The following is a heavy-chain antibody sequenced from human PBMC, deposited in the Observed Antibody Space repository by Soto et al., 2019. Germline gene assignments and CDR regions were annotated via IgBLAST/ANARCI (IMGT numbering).Heavy chain of an antibody. Sequence: SETLSLTCTVSGGSISSYYWSWIRQPPGKGLEWIGYIYYSGSTNYNPSLKSRVTISVDTSKNQFSLKLSSVTAADTAVYYCARRYGASLDYWGQGTLVTVSS. J-gene: IGHJ4*02. D-gene: IGHD4-17*01. CDR1: GGSISSYY. V-gene: IGHV4-59*01. CDR2: IYYSGST. CDR3: ARRYGASLDY.